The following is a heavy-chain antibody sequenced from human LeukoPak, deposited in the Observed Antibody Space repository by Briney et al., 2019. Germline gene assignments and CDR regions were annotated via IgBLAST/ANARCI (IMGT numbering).Heavy chain of an antibody. CDR3: ARDPVVTDY. CDR2: IKPDGSQI. Sequence: TGGSLRLSCAASGFTFSDFWMSWVRQAPGKGLEWVANIKPDGSQIYYVGSVKGRFTISRDNAKGSLYLQMNSLSPEDTAVYYCARDPVVTDYWGQGTLVTVSS. CDR1: GFTFSDFW. V-gene: IGHV3-7*01. D-gene: IGHD2-21*02. J-gene: IGHJ4*02.